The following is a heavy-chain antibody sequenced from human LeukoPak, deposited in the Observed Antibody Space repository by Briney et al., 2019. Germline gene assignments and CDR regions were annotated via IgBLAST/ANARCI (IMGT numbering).Heavy chain of an antibody. CDR2: INPNSGGT. Sequence: GASVKLSCKASGYTFTGYYMHWVRQAPGQGLEWMGWINPNSGGTNYAQKFQGRVNNNRHKSISTAYMELSRLRSDDTAVYYCARERYYYGSGSTQDYWGQGTLVTVSS. V-gene: IGHV1-2*02. J-gene: IGHJ4*02. CDR1: GYTFTGYY. CDR3: ARERYYYGSGSTQDY. D-gene: IGHD3-10*01.